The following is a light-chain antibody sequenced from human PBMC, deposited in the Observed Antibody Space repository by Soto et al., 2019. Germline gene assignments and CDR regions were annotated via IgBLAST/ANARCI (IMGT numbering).Light chain of an antibody. V-gene: IGKV3-11*01. CDR1: QSVSSY. Sequence: EIVLTQSPATLSLSPGERATLSCRASQSVSSYLAWYQQKPGQAPRLLIYEASSRATGIPARFSGSGSGTDFTLTISSLEPEDFAVYYCQQRSTWPLTVGGGTKVEI. CDR3: QQRSTWPLT. J-gene: IGKJ4*01. CDR2: EAS.